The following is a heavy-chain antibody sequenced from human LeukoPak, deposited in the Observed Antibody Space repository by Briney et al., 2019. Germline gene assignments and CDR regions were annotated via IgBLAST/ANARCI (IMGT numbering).Heavy chain of an antibody. CDR2: ISYDGSNK. V-gene: IGHV3-30*04. CDR3: ARDNAGYGDPRANGFDI. Sequence: GRSLRLSCAASGFTFSSYAMHWVRQAPGKGLEWVAVISYDGSNKYYADSVKGRFTISRDNSKNTLYLQMNSLRAEDTAVYYCARDNAGYGDPRANGFDIWGQGTMVTASS. D-gene: IGHD4-17*01. CDR1: GFTFSSYA. J-gene: IGHJ3*02.